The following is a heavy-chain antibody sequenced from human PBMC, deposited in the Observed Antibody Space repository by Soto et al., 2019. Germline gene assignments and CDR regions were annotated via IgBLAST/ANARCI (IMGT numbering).Heavy chain of an antibody. J-gene: IGHJ6*02. Sequence: PGGSLRLSCAASGFTFSSYGMHWVRQAPGKGLEWVAVIWYDGSNKYYADSVKGRFTISRDNSKNTLYLQMNSLRAEDTAVYYCARRIRITMVRGVTRVGGMDVWGQGTTVTVSS. CDR2: IWYDGSNK. CDR1: GFTFSSYG. CDR3: ARRIRITMVRGVTRVGGMDV. V-gene: IGHV3-33*01. D-gene: IGHD3-10*01.